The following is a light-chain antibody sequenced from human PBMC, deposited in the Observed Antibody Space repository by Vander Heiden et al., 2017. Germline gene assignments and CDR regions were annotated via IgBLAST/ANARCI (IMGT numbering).Light chain of an antibody. J-gene: IGLJ3*02. CDR1: KIGSKS. Sequence: SYVLSQPPSESVAPGQTARISCGGDKIGSKSVNWYRQKAGQAPELVGYEDNVRPSGRSVRLSGSNSGNTATLKISGVIAGDEADYYGQVWAARKDVWVFGGGTKLTVL. CDR2: EDN. CDR3: QVWAARKDVWV. V-gene: IGLV3-21*02.